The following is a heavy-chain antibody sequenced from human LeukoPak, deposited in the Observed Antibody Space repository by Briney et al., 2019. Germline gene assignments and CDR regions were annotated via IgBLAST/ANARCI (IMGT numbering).Heavy chain of an antibody. D-gene: IGHD3-22*01. CDR2: ISSSGSTI. CDR1: GFTFSSYE. Sequence: GGSLRLSCAASGFTFSSYEMNWVRQAPGKGLEWVSYISSSGSTIYYADSVKGRFTISRDNAKNSLYLQMNSLRAEDTAVYYCASETLMIGGYWGQGTLVTVSS. CDR3: ASETLMIGGY. J-gene: IGHJ4*02. V-gene: IGHV3-48*03.